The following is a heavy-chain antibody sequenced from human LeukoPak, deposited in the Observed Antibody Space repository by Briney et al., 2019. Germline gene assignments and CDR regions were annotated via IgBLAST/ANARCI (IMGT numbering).Heavy chain of an antibody. D-gene: IGHD6-19*01. V-gene: IGHV1-18*01. Sequence: ASVKVSCKASGGTFSSYAISWVRQAPGQGLEWMGWISAYNGNTNYAQKLQGRVTMTTDTSTSTAYMELRSLRSDDTAVYYCARDRFRYSSGWSISTDYWGQGTLVTVSS. CDR1: GGTFSSYA. CDR2: ISAYNGNT. J-gene: IGHJ4*02. CDR3: ARDRFRYSSGWSISTDY.